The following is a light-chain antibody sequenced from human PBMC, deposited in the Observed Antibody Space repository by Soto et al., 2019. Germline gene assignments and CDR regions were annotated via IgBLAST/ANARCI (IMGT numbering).Light chain of an antibody. CDR1: QSVLFSTNNLNY. V-gene: IGKV4-1*01. CDR3: QQYYSTPLT. Sequence: IVATQSPDSLAVSLGERATINCRSSQSVLFSTNNLNYFAWYQQKAGQPPKLLIYWASTRESGVPDRFSGSGSGTDFTLTISSLQAEDVAVYYCQQYYSTPLTFGGGTKVDIK. J-gene: IGKJ4*01. CDR2: WAS.